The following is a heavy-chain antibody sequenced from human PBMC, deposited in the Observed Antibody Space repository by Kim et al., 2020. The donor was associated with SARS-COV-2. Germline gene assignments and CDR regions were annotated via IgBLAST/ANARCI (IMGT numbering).Heavy chain of an antibody. D-gene: IGHD6-19*01. V-gene: IGHV6-1*01. J-gene: IGHJ4*02. Sequence: YSDYGVSVRGRITINAETSKNQLSRQLNSVTPEDTAVYFCVRYSGWYNFDYWGQGTLVTVSS. CDR3: VRYSGWYNFDY. CDR2: YS.